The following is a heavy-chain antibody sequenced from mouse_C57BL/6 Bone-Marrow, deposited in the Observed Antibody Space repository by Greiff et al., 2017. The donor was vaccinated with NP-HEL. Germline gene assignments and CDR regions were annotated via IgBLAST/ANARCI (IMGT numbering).Heavy chain of an antibody. CDR1: GYTFTDYY. J-gene: IGHJ2*01. Sequence: EVQLQQSGPVLVKPGASVKMSCKASGYTFTDYYMNWVKQSHGKSLEWIGVINPYNGGTSYNKKFKGKATLTVDKSSSTAYMELNSLTSEDSAVYYCAREVGIYYDYDRFYWGQGTTLTVSS. CDR2: INPYNGGT. D-gene: IGHD2-4*01. V-gene: IGHV1-19*01. CDR3: AREVGIYYDYDRFY.